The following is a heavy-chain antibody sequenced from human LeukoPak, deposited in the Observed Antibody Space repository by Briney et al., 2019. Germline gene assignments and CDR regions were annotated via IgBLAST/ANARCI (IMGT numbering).Heavy chain of an antibody. V-gene: IGHV1-2*02. J-gene: IGHJ4*02. D-gene: IGHD5-24*01. CDR3: ARGGHGHTQNDY. CDR1: GYIFPDYQ. Sequence: GASVKVSFKASGYIFPDYQMHWVRQAPGQGLEWMGWINPNTGGTNYAQSFQGRVTMTRDTSITTSYMELSSLMSDDTALYYCARGGHGHTQNDYWGQGTLVTVSS. CDR2: INPNTGGT.